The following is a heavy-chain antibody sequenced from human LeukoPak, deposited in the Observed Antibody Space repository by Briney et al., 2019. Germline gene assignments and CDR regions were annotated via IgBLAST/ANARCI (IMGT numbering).Heavy chain of an antibody. CDR3: ANHPTQTYYYGSGSYRSFDY. Sequence: GGSLRLSCAASGFTFSSYAMSWVRQAPGKGLEWVSAISGSGGSTYYADSVKGRFTVSRDNSKNTLYLQMNSRRAEDTVVYYCANHPTQTYYYGSGSYRSFDYWGQGTLVTVSS. D-gene: IGHD3-10*01. V-gene: IGHV3-23*01. CDR2: ISGSGGST. J-gene: IGHJ4*02. CDR1: GFTFSSYA.